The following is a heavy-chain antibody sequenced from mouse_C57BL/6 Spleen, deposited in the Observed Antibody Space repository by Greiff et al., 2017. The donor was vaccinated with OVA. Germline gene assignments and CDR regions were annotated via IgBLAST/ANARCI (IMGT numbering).Heavy chain of an antibody. V-gene: IGHV1-69*01. CDR1: GYTFTSYW. CDR2: IDPADSYT. CDR3: ARNSDQKAMDY. D-gene: IGHD3-1*01. Sequence: VQLQQPGAELVMPGASVKLSCKASGYTFTSYWMHWVKQRPGQGLEWIGEIDPADSYTNYNQKFKGKATLTVDKSSSTAYMQLSSLTSEDSAVYYCARNSDQKAMDYWGQGTSVTVSS. J-gene: IGHJ4*01.